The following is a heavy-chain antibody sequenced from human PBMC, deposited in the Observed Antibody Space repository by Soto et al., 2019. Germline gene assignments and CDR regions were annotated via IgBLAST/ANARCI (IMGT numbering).Heavy chain of an antibody. J-gene: IGHJ6*02. CDR1: GGSISSGGYY. Sequence: QVQLQESGPGLVKPSQTLSLTCTVSGGSISSGGYYWSWIRQHPGKGLEWIGYIYYSGSTYYNPSLKSRVTISVDASKNQFSLKLSSVTAADTAVYYCARDGTNGAKTWGYYYYGMDVWGQGTTVTVSS. V-gene: IGHV4-31*03. CDR2: IYYSGST. D-gene: IGHD4-17*01. CDR3: ARDGTNGAKTWGYYYYGMDV.